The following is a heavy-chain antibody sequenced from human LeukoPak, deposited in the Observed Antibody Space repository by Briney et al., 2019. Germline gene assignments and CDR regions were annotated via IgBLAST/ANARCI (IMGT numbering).Heavy chain of an antibody. CDR3: ARRTEYYDILTGYYWGELFDY. CDR1: GYRFTNYW. V-gene: IGHV5-51*01. Sequence: GESLKISCKGSGYRFTNYWIGWVRQMPGKGLEWMGITYPGDSDTRYSPSFQGQVTISADKSISTAYLQWSSLKASDTAMYYCARRTEYYDILTGYYWGELFDYWGQGTLVTVSS. D-gene: IGHD3-9*01. CDR2: TYPGDSDT. J-gene: IGHJ4*02.